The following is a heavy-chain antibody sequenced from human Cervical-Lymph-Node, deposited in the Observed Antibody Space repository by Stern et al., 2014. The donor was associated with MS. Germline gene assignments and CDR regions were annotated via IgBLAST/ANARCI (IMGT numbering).Heavy chain of an antibody. CDR3: AREGRGYSSGSPFDN. D-gene: IGHD5-18*01. CDR2: FSPLAGIA. J-gene: IGHJ4*02. V-gene: IGHV1-69*09. CDR1: GGSST. Sequence: VQLVESGAEVKKPGSSVKVSCKASGGSSTMNWVRQAPGHVLEWMGMFSPLAGIANYAQRFQGRVTFTADKSTSTVYMELSSLRSEDTATYFCAREGRGYSSGSPFDNWGQGTLVTVSS.